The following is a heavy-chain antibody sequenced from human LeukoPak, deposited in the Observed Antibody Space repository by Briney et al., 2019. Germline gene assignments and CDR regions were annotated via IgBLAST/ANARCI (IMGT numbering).Heavy chain of an antibody. J-gene: IGHJ4*02. V-gene: IGHV3-21*01. CDR3: AREFASGR. D-gene: IGHD3-10*01. CDR2: ISSSSSYI. Sequence: GGSLRLSCAASGFTFSSYSMNWVRQAPGKGLEWVSSISSSSSYIYYAESVKGRFTISRDNAKNSLYLQMNSLRAEDTAVYYSAREFASGRWGQGTLVTVSS. CDR1: GFTFSSYS.